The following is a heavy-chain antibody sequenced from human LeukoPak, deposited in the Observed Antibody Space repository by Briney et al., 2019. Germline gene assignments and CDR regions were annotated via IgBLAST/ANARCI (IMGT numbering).Heavy chain of an antibody. Sequence: GGSLRLSCAASGFTFSSYWMSWVRQAPGKGLEWVANIKKDGSEKYYVDSVKGRFTISRDNSKNSLYLQMNSLRAEDTAVYYCARDLYRIVAVPHYFDYWVQGTLVTVSS. D-gene: IGHD3-22*01. CDR2: IKKDGSEK. V-gene: IGHV3-7*01. CDR3: ARDLYRIVAVPHYFDY. CDR1: GFTFSSYW. J-gene: IGHJ4*02.